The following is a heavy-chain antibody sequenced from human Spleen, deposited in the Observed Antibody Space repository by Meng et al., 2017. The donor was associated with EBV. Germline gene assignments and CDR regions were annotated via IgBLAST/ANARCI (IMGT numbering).Heavy chain of an antibody. CDR2: IYWDDDK. CDR3: VHTSTPSSWQPDF. D-gene: IGHD6-13*01. CDR1: GFSLDTSGVA. Sequence: QITLKESGPALMKPXQTLTLTCTFSGFSLDTSGVAVGWIRQPPGKPLEWLALIYWDDDKRYSPSLENRLTITRGTSRNQVVLTITNVDPADTGTYFCVHTSTPSSWQPDFWGQGTLVTVSS. J-gene: IGHJ4*02. V-gene: IGHV2-5*02.